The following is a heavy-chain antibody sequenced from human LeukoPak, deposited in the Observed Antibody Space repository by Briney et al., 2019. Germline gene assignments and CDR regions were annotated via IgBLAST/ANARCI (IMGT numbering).Heavy chain of an antibody. CDR1: GGSISIYY. CDR2: INHSGST. D-gene: IGHD4-17*01. V-gene: IGHV4-34*01. CDR3: ARGTTVTSPGYYYMDV. Sequence: SETLSLTCTVSGGSISIYYWNWIRQPPGKGLEWIGEINHSGSTNYNPSLKSRVTISVDTSKNQFSLKLSSVTAADTAVYYCARGTTVTSPGYYYMDVWGKGTAVTVSS. J-gene: IGHJ6*03.